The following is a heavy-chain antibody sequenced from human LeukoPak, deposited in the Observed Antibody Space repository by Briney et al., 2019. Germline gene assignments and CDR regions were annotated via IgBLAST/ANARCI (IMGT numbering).Heavy chain of an antibody. Sequence: SETLSLTCAVSGYSISSDNWWVWIRQPAGKGLEWIGRMFTTGTINYNPSLKSRVTISLDTSKNQFSLKLSSVTAADTAVYYCARLSGRDYYFDYWGQGTLVTVSS. CDR2: MFTTGTI. D-gene: IGHD4/OR15-4a*01. CDR3: ARLSGRDYYFDY. CDR1: GYSISSDNW. V-gene: IGHV4-61*02. J-gene: IGHJ4*02.